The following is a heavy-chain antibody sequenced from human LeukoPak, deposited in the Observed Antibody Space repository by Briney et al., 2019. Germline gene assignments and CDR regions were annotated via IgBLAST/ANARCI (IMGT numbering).Heavy chain of an antibody. J-gene: IGHJ4*02. CDR3: ARSYYDFWSGYLTY. CDR2: INPNSGGP. V-gene: IGHV1-2*02. CDR1: GYTFTGYS. D-gene: IGHD3-3*01. Sequence: ASVSVSCTASGYTFTGYSMHWVRQAPGQGLEWMGWINPNSGGPNYAQKFQGRVTMARDTSISTAYMELSRLRSDDTAVYYCARSYYDFWSGYLTYWGQGTLVTVSS.